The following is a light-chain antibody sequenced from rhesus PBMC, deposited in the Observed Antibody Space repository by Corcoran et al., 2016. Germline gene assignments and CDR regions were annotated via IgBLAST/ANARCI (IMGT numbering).Light chain of an antibody. CDR2: KAS. Sequence: DIQMTQSPSSLSASVGDRVTITCRASENVNNYLNWYQQKPGKAPKFLIYKASTLQSGVPSRFSGSGSGTDYTFTSSSLQPEDVATYYCQHGYGTPYSFGQGTKVEIK. CDR3: QHGYGTPYS. V-gene: IGKV1-74*01. J-gene: IGKJ2*01. CDR1: ENVNNY.